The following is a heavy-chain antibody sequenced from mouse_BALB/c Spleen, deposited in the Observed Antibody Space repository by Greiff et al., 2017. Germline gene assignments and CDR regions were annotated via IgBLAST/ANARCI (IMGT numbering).Heavy chain of an antibody. CDR2: ISYDGSN. Sequence: ESGPGLVKPSQSLSLTCSVTGYSITSGYYWNWIRQFPGNKLEWMGYISYDGSNNYNPSLKNRISITRDTSKNQFFLKLNSVTTEDTATYYCASYYGSTYYYAMDYWGQGTSVTVSS. J-gene: IGHJ4*01. CDR1: GYSITSGYY. V-gene: IGHV3-6*02. CDR3: ASYYGSTYYYAMDY. D-gene: IGHD1-1*01.